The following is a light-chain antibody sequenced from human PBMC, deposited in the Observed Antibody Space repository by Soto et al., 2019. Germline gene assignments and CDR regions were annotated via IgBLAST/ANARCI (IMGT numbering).Light chain of an antibody. V-gene: IGLV6-57*02. Sequence: NFMLTQPHSVSGSPGETVTISCTGSSGSIASNYVQWYQQRPGSAPTTVIYEDNQRPSGVPDRFSGSIDSSSNSAALTISGLKTEDEADYYCQSYDRSSVVFGGGTKLTVL. CDR3: QSYDRSSVV. J-gene: IGLJ2*01. CDR1: SGSIASNY. CDR2: EDN.